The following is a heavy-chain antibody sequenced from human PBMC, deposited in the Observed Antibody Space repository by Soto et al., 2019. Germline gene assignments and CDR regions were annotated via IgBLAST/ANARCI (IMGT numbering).Heavy chain of an antibody. V-gene: IGHV1-18*01. D-gene: IGHD3-22*01. CDR2: ISAYNGNT. Sequence: QVQLVQSGAEVKKPGASVKVSCKASGYTFTSYGISWVRQAPGQGLEWMGWISAYNGNTNYAQKLQGRVTMTTDTSTSTAYMELRSLRSDDTAVYYYARESSSWYGYYYDSSGYLSSPYYYYGMDVWGQGTTVTVSS. CDR3: ARESSSWYGYYYDSSGYLSSPYYYYGMDV. J-gene: IGHJ6*02. CDR1: GYTFTSYG.